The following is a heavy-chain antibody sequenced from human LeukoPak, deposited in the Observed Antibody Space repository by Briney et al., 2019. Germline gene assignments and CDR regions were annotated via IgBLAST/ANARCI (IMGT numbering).Heavy chain of an antibody. V-gene: IGHV3-48*03. D-gene: IGHD2-21*02. CDR1: GFTLSSYE. CDR3: ARYAYCGGDCYSSYFDY. CDR2: ISSSGSTI. Sequence: PGGSLRLSCAASGFTLSSYEMHWVRQAPGKGLEWVSYISSSGSTIYYADSVKGRFTISRDNAKNSLYLQMNSLRAEDTAVYYCARYAYCGGDCYSSYFDYWGQGTLVTVSS. J-gene: IGHJ4*02.